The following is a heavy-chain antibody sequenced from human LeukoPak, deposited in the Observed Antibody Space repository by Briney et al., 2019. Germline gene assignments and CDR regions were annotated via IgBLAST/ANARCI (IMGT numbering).Heavy chain of an antibody. V-gene: IGHV3-74*03. J-gene: IGHJ6*02. CDR1: GFTFSTYW. CDR2: INPDGSAT. Sequence: PGGSLRLSCAASGFTFSTYWMHWVRQAPGEGLVWVSRINPDGSATTYADSVKGRFTISRDNAKNTLYLQMNSLRAEDTAVYYCAKDLSAVGNPQIWFGELLSRADYYYYGMDVWGQGTTVTVSS. CDR3: AKDLSAVGNPQIWFGELLSRADYYYYGMDV. D-gene: IGHD3-10*01.